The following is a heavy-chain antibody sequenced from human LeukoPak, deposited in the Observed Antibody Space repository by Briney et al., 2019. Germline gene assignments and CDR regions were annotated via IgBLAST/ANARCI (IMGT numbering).Heavy chain of an antibody. V-gene: IGHV1-18*01. J-gene: IGHJ4*02. CDR3: AREPFDYGDYFRSYYFDY. D-gene: IGHD4-17*01. Sequence: GASVKVSCKASGYTFTSYGISWVRQAPGQGLEWMGWISAYNGNTNYAQKLQGRVTMTTDTSTSTAYMELRSLRSDDTAVYYCAREPFDYGDYFRSYYFDYWGQGTLVTVSS. CDR1: GYTFTSYG. CDR2: ISAYNGNT.